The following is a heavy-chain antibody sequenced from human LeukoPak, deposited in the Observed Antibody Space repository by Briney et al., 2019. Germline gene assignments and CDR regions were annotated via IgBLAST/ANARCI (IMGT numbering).Heavy chain of an antibody. J-gene: IGHJ3*02. CDR1: GFNFNIYS. Sequence: GGSLRLSCAAPGFNFNIYSMNWVRQAPGKGLEWVSSISSSSSYIYYADSVKGRFTISRDNAKNSLYLQMNSLRADDTAVYYCARGYSSSWYSAFDIWGQGTMVTVSS. V-gene: IGHV3-21*01. CDR2: ISSSSSYI. CDR3: ARGYSSSWYSAFDI. D-gene: IGHD6-13*01.